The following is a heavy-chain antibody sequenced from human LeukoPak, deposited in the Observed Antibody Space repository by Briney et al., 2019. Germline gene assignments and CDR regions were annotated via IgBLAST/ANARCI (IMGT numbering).Heavy chain of an antibody. Sequence: GGSLRLSCAASGFTFSSYGMSWVRQAPGKGLEWVSALSGSGGRTYYADSVKGRFTISRDNSKNTLYLQMNSLRAEDTAVYYCARVFSSGWYEFAFDIWGQGTMVTVSS. J-gene: IGHJ3*02. CDR3: ARVFSSGWYEFAFDI. CDR2: LSGSGGRT. D-gene: IGHD6-19*01. V-gene: IGHV3-23*01. CDR1: GFTFSSYG.